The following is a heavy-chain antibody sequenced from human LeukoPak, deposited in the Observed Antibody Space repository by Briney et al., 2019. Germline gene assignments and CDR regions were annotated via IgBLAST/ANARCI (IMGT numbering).Heavy chain of an antibody. Sequence: SGGSLRLSCAASGFTFSSYSMNWVRQAPGKGLEWVSYISSSSSTIYYADSVKGRFTISRDNAKNSLYLQMNSLGDEDTAVYYCARADYGVDYWGQGTLVTVSS. CDR1: GFTFSSYS. D-gene: IGHD4-17*01. CDR3: ARADYGVDY. J-gene: IGHJ4*02. V-gene: IGHV3-48*02. CDR2: ISSSSSTI.